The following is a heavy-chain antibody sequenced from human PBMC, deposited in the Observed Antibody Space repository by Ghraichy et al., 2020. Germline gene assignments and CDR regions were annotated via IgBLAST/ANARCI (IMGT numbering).Heavy chain of an antibody. Sequence: KLSCAASGFTFSNSAMDWVRQAPGKGLEWVSAVNGNADRTYYADSVKGRFTISRDNSKNTLYLQMNSLRVEDTALYYCTKWGAQSGSYRFVDYWGQGTLVTVSS. CDR2: VNGNADRT. V-gene: IGHV3-23*01. CDR1: GFTFSNSA. CDR3: TKWGAQSGSYRFVDY. J-gene: IGHJ4*02. D-gene: IGHD1-26*01.